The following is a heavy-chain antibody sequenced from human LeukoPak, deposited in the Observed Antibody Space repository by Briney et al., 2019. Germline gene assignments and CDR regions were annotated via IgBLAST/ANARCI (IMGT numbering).Heavy chain of an antibody. D-gene: IGHD1-20*01. CDR3: ARGSITGRLGY. V-gene: IGHV4-34*01. Sequence: SETLSLTCAVYGGSFSGYYWSWIRQPPGKGLEWIGEINHSGSTNYNPSLKSRVTISVDTSKNQFSLKLSSVTAADTAVYYCARGSITGRLGYWGQGTLVTVSS. CDR2: INHSGST. CDR1: GGSFSGYY. J-gene: IGHJ4*02.